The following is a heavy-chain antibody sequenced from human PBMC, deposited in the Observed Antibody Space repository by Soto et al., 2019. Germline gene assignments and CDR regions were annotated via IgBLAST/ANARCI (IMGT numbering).Heavy chain of an antibody. Sequence: SETLSLTCTVSGGSISSGGYYWSWIRQHPGKGLEWIGYIYYSGYTNYNPSLKSRITISVDTSKNQLSLKLSSVTPADTAVYYCARVRTVGMSGSPGDSWGQGTLVTVSS. D-gene: IGHD3-10*01. V-gene: IGHV4-61*08. CDR3: ARVRTVGMSGSPGDS. CDR1: GGSISSGGYY. CDR2: IYYSGYT. J-gene: IGHJ4*02.